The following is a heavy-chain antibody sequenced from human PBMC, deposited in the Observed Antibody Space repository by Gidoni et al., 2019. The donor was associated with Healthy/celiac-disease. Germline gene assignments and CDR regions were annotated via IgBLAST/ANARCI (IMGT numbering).Heavy chain of an antibody. J-gene: IGHJ4*02. V-gene: IGHV3-21*01. CDR3: AREYKAVAEKIDYFDY. CDR2: ISSSSSYI. Sequence: QAPGKGLEWVSSISSSSSYIYYADSVKGRFTISRDNAKNSLYLQMNSLRAEDTAVYYCAREYKAVAEKIDYFDYWGQGTLVTVSS. D-gene: IGHD6-19*01.